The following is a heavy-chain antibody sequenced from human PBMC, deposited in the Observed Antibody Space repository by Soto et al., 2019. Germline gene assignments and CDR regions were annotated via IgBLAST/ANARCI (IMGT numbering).Heavy chain of an antibody. J-gene: IGHJ1*01. CDR1: GGSISSGGYY. Sequence: QVQLQESGPGLVKPSQTLSLTCTVSGGSISSGGYYWSWIRQHPGKGLEWIGYIYYSGSTYYNPSCKSRVXXSXDXXKNQFSLKLSSVTAADTAVYYCASLAYTMTTTFQHWGQGTLVTVSS. V-gene: IGHV4-31*03. CDR2: IYYSGST. D-gene: IGHD4-17*01. CDR3: ASLAYTMTTTFQH.